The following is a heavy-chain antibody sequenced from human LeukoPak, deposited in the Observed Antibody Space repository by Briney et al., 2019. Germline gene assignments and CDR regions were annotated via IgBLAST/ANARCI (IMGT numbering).Heavy chain of an antibody. CDR1: GGSISSYY. V-gene: IGHV4-59*01. J-gene: IGHJ6*03. CDR3: ARYQLLPKYYYCYMDV. D-gene: IGHD2-2*01. CDR2: IYYSGST. Sequence: SETLSLTCTVSGGSISSYYWSWIRQPPGKGLEWIGYIYYSGSTNFNPSLKSRVTISVDTSKNQFSLKLSSVTAADTAVYYCARYQLLPKYYYCYMDVWGKGTTVTVSS.